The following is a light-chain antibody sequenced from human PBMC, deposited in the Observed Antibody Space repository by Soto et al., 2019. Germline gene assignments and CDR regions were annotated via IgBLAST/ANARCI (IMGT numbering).Light chain of an antibody. Sequence: DIQMAQSPSSLSASVGDRVTITCRASQGIANYFAWYQQRPGKVPKLLIYGASTLEAGVPSRLSGRRAGTDYTLTISSLQPEDAATYYCQSYNTVPRTFGQGTNVEIK. CDR3: QSYNTVPRT. J-gene: IGKJ1*01. V-gene: IGKV1-27*01. CDR2: GAS. CDR1: QGIANY.